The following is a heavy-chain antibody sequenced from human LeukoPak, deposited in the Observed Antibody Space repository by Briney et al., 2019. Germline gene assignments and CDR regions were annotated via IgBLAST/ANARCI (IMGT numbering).Heavy chain of an antibody. Sequence: SVKVSCKASGGTFSSYAISWVRQAPGQGLEWMGRIIPILGIANYAQKFQGRVTITADESTSTAYMELSSLRSEDTAVYYCARRLISSSRPFDYWGQGTLVTVSS. J-gene: IGHJ4*02. D-gene: IGHD6-6*01. CDR3: ARRLISSSRPFDY. CDR2: IIPILGIA. CDR1: GGTFSSYA. V-gene: IGHV1-69*04.